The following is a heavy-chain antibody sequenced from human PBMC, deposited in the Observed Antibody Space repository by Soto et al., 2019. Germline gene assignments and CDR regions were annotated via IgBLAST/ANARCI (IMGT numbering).Heavy chain of an antibody. Sequence: GGSLRLSCASSGLTFSRYGMHWGRQAPGKGLEWVAVIWYDGSNKYYADSVKGRFTISRDNSKNTLYLQMNSLRAEDTAVYYCARDLGYYYYGMDVWGQGTTVTVSS. V-gene: IGHV3-33*08. D-gene: IGHD7-27*01. CDR1: GLTFSRYG. CDR2: IWYDGSNK. CDR3: ARDLGYYYYGMDV. J-gene: IGHJ6*02.